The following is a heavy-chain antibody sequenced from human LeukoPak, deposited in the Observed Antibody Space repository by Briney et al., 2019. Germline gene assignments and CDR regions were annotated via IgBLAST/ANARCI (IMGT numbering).Heavy chain of an antibody. CDR1: GFPFSSYA. D-gene: IGHD6-13*01. CDR2: ISDSFRIT. V-gene: IGHV3-23*01. Sequence: PGGSLRLSCAASGFPFSSYAMSWVRQPPGKGLECVSTISDSFRITDDADSVKGRYTISRDNAKNTLYLQMNSLRAEDTAVYYCARYNAAAGDYWGQGTLVTVSS. J-gene: IGHJ4*02. CDR3: ARYNAAAGDY.